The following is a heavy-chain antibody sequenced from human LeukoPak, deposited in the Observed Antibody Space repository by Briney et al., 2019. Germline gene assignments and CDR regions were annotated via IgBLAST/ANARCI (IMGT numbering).Heavy chain of an antibody. J-gene: IGHJ1*01. Sequence: KPSETLSLTCTVSGGSISYYYWTWIRQPPGKGLEWIGYIYYSGNTNYNPSFKSRVTISMDTSKNQFSLRLSSVTAADTAIYYCARRDYAGSIQHWGQGTLVTVSS. CDR3: ARRDYAGSIQH. CDR2: IYYSGNT. D-gene: IGHD4-17*01. CDR1: GGSISYYY. V-gene: IGHV4-59*08.